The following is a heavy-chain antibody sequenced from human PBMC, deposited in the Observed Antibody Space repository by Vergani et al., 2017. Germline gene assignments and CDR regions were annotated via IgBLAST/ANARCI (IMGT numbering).Heavy chain of an antibody. Sequence: EVQLVESGGGLVKPGGSLRLSCAASGFTFSNAWMRWVRQAPGKGLEWVGRIKSKSDGGTTDYAAPVKGRFTISRDDSKNTLYLQMNSLKTEDTAVYYCTTKQYQLLWDSYYFDYWGQGTLVTVSS. D-gene: IGHD2-2*01. CDR1: GFTFSNAW. CDR3: TTKQYQLLWDSYYFDY. V-gene: IGHV3-15*01. CDR2: IKSKSDGGTT. J-gene: IGHJ4*02.